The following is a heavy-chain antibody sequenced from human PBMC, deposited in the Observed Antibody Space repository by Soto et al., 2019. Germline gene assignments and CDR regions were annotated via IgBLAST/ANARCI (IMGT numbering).Heavy chain of an antibody. J-gene: IGHJ6*04. V-gene: IGHV3-21*01. D-gene: IGHD4-17*01. CDR1: GFTFSSYS. Sequence: EVQLVESGGGLVKPGGSLRLSCAASGFTFSSYSMNWVRQAPGKGLEWVSSISSSSSYIYYADSVKGRVTISRDNAKNSLYLQMNSLRAEDTAVYYCASIDYGDYEADVWGKGTTVTVSS. CDR3: ASIDYGDYEADV. CDR2: ISSSSSYI.